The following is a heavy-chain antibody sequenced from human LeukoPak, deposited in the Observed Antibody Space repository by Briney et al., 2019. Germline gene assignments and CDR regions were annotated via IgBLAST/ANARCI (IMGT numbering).Heavy chain of an antibody. CDR1: GYTFTSYA. V-gene: IGHV1-3*01. Sequence: ASVKVSCEASGYTFTSYAMHWVRQAPGQRLEWMGWINAGNGNTKYSQKFQGRVTITRDTSASTAYMELSSLRSEDTAVYYCARFRAAAGNFDYWGQGTLVTVSS. CDR2: INAGNGNT. D-gene: IGHD6-13*01. CDR3: ARFRAAAGNFDY. J-gene: IGHJ4*02.